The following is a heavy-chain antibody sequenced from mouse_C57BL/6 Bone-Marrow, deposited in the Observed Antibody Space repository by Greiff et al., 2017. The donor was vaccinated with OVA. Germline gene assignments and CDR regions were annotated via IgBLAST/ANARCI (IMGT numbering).Heavy chain of an antibody. D-gene: IGHD1-1*01. V-gene: IGHV1-76*01. Sequence: QVQLQQSGAELVRPGASVKLSCKASGYTFTDYYINWVKQRPGQGLEWIARIYPGSGNTYYNEKFKGKATLTAEKSSSTAYMQLSSLTSEDSAVYFCARWDYYGNWYFDVWGTGTTVTVSS. CDR3: ARWDYYGNWYFDV. CDR2: IYPGSGNT. CDR1: GYTFTDYY. J-gene: IGHJ1*03.